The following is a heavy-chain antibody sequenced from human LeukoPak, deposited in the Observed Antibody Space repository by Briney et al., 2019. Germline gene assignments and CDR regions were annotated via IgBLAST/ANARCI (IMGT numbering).Heavy chain of an antibody. Sequence: GGSLRLSCAASGFTFSTYAMHWVRQAPGKGLEWVGVISYDGSEKYYADSVRGRFTISRDNSKNTLYLQMNSLRAEDTAVYYCARGGDIVATIEPDYWGQGTLVTVSS. CDR2: ISYDGSEK. J-gene: IGHJ4*02. V-gene: IGHV3-30*04. D-gene: IGHD5-12*01. CDR3: ARGGDIVATIEPDY. CDR1: GFTFSTYA.